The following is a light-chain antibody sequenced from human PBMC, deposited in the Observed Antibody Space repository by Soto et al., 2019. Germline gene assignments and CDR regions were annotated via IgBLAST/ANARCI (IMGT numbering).Light chain of an antibody. CDR2: EVS. V-gene: IGLV2-14*01. CDR1: SSDIGSYNY. CDR3: SSHTTYSTRV. J-gene: IGLJ1*01. Sequence: QYALTQPASVSGSPGQSIAISCTGTSSDIGSYNYVSWYQQHPGKAPKLMIHEVSNRPSGVSDRFSGSKSGNTASLTISGLQADDEAYYYCSSHTTYSTRVFGTGTKLTVL.